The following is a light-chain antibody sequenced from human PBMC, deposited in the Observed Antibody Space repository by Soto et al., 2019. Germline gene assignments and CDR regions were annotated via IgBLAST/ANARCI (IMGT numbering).Light chain of an antibody. V-gene: IGKV3-20*01. CDR2: ATS. J-gene: IGKJ2*01. CDR3: QQYDNSPGYT. CDR1: QSVSSY. Sequence: ESVLTQSPATVSLSPGERATLSCRASQSVSSYLAWYQQKPGQAPRLLIYATSSRAAGIPDRFSGSGSGTDFTLTISRLEPEDFAVSYCQQYDNSPGYTFGQGTKLEIK.